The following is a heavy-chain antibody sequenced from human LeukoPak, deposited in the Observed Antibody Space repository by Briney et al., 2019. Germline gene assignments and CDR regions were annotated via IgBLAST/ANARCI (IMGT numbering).Heavy chain of an antibody. D-gene: IGHD1-26*01. J-gene: IGHJ4*02. V-gene: IGHV4-39*01. Sequence: SETLSLTCAVSGASISGSGYYLGRIRQPPGKGLEWIGHIYYTGSTYYNASLQSRVTISIDTSKNQFSLRLNSVTAADTAMYYCVKSGGYGLIDYWGQGTLVTVSS. CDR3: VKSGGYGLIDY. CDR2: IYYTGST. CDR1: GASISGSGYY.